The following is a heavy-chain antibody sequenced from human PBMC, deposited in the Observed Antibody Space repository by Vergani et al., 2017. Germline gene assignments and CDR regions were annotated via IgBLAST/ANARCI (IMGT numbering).Heavy chain of an antibody. J-gene: IGHJ6*03. D-gene: IGHD2-2*01. CDR1: GGSISSSNW. Sequence: QVQLQESGPGLVKPSGTLSLTCAVSGGSISSSNWWNWVRQPPGKGLEWIGEIYHSGSTNYNPSLKSRVTISVDKSKNQFSLKLSSVTGADTAVYYCARDLGYCSSTSCPTPYYYYMDVWGKGTTVTVSS. CDR3: ARDLGYCSSTSCPTPYYYYMDV. V-gene: IGHV4-4*02. CDR2: IYHSGST.